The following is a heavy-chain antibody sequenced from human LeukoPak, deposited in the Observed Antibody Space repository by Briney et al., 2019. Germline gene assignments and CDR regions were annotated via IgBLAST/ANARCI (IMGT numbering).Heavy chain of an antibody. CDR3: TRGSVVTATLDAFDI. CDR1: GFTFSDYY. V-gene: IGHV3-11*01. J-gene: IGHJ3*02. Sequence: GGSLRLSCAASGFTFSDYYMSWISQAPGKGLEWVSYISSSGSTIYYADSVKGRFTISRDNAKNSLYLQMNSLRAEDTAVYYCTRGSVVTATLDAFDIWGQGTMVTVSS. CDR2: ISSSGSTI. D-gene: IGHD2-21*02.